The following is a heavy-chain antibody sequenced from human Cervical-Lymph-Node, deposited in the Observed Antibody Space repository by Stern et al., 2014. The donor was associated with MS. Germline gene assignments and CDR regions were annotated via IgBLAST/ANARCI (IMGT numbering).Heavy chain of an antibody. CDR3: AKDPFYDSGSFFDY. V-gene: IGHV3-23*01. J-gene: IGHJ4*02. Sequence: VQLLESGGGLVQPGGSLRLSCVASGFSFSDYAMSWVRQAPGKGLEWVGTISGSGPRPYYADSVKGRFTISRHNSKKTLYLQMNSLRAEDTAVYYCAKDPFYDSGSFFDYWGQGILVTVSS. CDR1: GFSFSDYA. D-gene: IGHD3-10*01. CDR2: ISGSGPRP.